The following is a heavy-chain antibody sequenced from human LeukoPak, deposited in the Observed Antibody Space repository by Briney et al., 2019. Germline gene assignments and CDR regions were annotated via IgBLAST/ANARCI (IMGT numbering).Heavy chain of an antibody. V-gene: IGHV3-30*02. CDR2: IRYDGSNK. D-gene: IGHD6-13*01. CDR1: GFTFSSYG. Sequence: PGGSLRLSCAASGFTFSSYGMHWVRQAPGKGLEWVAFIRYDGSNKYYADSVKGRFTISRDNSKNTLYLQMNSLRAEDTAVYYCAKGVGSSKGWFDPWGQGTLVTVSS. J-gene: IGHJ5*02. CDR3: AKGVGSSKGWFDP.